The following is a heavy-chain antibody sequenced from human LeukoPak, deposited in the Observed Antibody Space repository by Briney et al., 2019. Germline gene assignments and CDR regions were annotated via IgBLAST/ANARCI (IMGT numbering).Heavy chain of an antibody. D-gene: IGHD6-13*01. CDR3: ARSAAAGTWNFWVH. CDR1: GGSISSSGYS. Sequence: PSETLSLTCAVSGGSISSSGYSWSWIRQPPGKGLEWIGYIYHSGSTYYNPSLKSRVTISIDTSKNQFSLKLSSVTAADTAVYYCARSAAAGTWNFWVHWGQGTLVTVSS. V-gene: IGHV4-30-2*02. J-gene: IGHJ4*02. CDR2: IYHSGST.